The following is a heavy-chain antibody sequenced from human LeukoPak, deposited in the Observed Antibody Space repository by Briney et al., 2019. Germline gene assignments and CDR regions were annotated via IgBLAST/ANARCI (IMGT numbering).Heavy chain of an antibody. Sequence: PGGSLRLSCAASGFTFSSYAMSWVRQAPGKGLEWVANIKQDGSEKYYVDSVKGRFTISRDNAKNSLYLQMNSLRAEDTAVYYCAWESSTGAFDIWGQGTMVTVSS. D-gene: IGHD2-2*01. V-gene: IGHV3-7*01. J-gene: IGHJ3*02. CDR1: GFTFSSYA. CDR3: AWESSTGAFDI. CDR2: IKQDGSEK.